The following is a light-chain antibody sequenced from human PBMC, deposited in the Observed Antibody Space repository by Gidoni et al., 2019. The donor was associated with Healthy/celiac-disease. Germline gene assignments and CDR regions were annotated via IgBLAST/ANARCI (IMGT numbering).Light chain of an antibody. CDR1: QSVSSY. CDR3: QQRSNWPLT. CDR2: DAS. Sequence: EIVLTQSPATLSLSPGERATLSCRASQSVSSYLAWYQQKPGQAPRLLIYDASNRATGIPARFRGSGSGTDFTLTISSLGPEDFAVYYCQQRSNWPLTFXGXTKVEIK. J-gene: IGKJ4*01. V-gene: IGKV3-11*01.